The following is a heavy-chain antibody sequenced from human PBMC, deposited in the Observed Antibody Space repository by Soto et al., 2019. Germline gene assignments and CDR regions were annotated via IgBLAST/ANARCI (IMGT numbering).Heavy chain of an antibody. CDR2: IYHSGST. CDR1: GYSISSGYY. D-gene: IGHD6-6*01. CDR3: RPTSPLFSYYGMDV. V-gene: IGHV4-38-2*01. J-gene: IGHJ6*02. Sequence: SETLSLTCAVSGYSISSGYYWGWIRQPPGKGLEWIGSIYHSGSTYYNPSLKSRVTISVDTSKNQFSLKLSSVTAADTAVYYCRPTSPLFSYYGMDVWGQGTTVTVSS.